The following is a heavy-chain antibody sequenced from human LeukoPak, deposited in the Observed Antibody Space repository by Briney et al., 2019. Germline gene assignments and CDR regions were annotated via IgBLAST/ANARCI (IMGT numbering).Heavy chain of an antibody. D-gene: IGHD5-24*01. V-gene: IGHV3-23*01. Sequence: GGSLRLSCAASGFTFSSYAMSWVRQAPGKGLEWVSAISGSGGSTYYADSVKGRFTISRDNSRNTLYLQMNSLRAEDTAVYYCAKDVEMATIDYYYYGMDVWGQGTTVTVSS. J-gene: IGHJ6*02. CDR1: GFTFSSYA. CDR3: AKDVEMATIDYYYYGMDV. CDR2: ISGSGGST.